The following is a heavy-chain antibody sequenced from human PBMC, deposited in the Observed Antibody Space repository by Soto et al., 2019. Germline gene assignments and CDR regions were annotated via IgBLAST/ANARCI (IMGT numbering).Heavy chain of an antibody. CDR3: ARDKGFGELYYFDY. CDR2: IWYDGSNK. CDR1: GFTFSSYG. D-gene: IGHD3-10*01. J-gene: IGHJ4*02. V-gene: IGHV3-33*01. Sequence: QVQLVESGGGVVQPGRSLRLSCAASGFTFSSYGMHWVRQAPGKGLEWVAFIWYDGSNKYYADSVKGRFTISRDNSKNTLYLQMNSLRAEDTAVYSCARDKGFGELYYFDYWGQGTLVTVSS.